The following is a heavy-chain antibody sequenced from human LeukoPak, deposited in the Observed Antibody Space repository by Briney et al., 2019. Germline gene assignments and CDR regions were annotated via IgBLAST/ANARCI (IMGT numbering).Heavy chain of an antibody. CDR1: GFTFSSYG. J-gene: IGHJ4*02. V-gene: IGHV3-30*18. Sequence: PGGSLRLSCAASGFTFSSYGMHWVRQAPGKGLEWVAVISHDGSNKYYADSVKGRFTISRDNSKNTLYLQMNSLRAEDTAVYYCAKEGQFTMVRGVIVSWGQGTLVTVSS. CDR2: ISHDGSNK. CDR3: AKEGQFTMVRGVIVS. D-gene: IGHD3-10*01.